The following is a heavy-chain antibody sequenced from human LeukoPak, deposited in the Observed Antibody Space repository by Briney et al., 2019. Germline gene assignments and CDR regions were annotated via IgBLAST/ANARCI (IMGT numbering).Heavy chain of an antibody. D-gene: IGHD1-26*01. CDR2: INPNSGGT. J-gene: IGHJ4*02. CDR1: GYTFTGYH. CDR3: ARDARSPGSNQDC. Sequence: GASVKVSCKASGYTFTGYHMHWVRQAPGQGLEWMGWINPNSGGTNYAQKFQGRVTMTRDTSISTAYMELSRLRSDDTAVYYCARDARSPGSNQDCWGQGTLVTVSS. V-gene: IGHV1-2*02.